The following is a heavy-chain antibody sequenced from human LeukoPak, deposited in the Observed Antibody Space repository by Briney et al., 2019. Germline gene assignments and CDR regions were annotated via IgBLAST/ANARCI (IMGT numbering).Heavy chain of an antibody. CDR1: GYTFTNYW. CDR2: IYPGDSDT. D-gene: IGHD4-17*01. Sequence: GESLKISCKGSGYTFTNYWIGWVRQMPGRGLEWMGIIYPGDSDTRYSPSFQGQVTISADKAITTAYLQWSSLKASDTAMYYCARQRGERAAIDYWGQGSLVTVSS. J-gene: IGHJ4*02. V-gene: IGHV5-51*01. CDR3: ARQRGERAAIDY.